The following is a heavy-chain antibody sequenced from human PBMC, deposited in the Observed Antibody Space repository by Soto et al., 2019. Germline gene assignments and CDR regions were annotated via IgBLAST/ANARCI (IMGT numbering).Heavy chain of an antibody. Sequence: QVQLQESGPGLVKPSQTLSLTCTVSGGSISSGGYYWSWIRQHPGKGLEWIGYIYDSGSTYYNPSLKSRVTISLDTSKNQFSLNLSSVTAADTAVYYCARSDSSGYYFGYWGQGTLVTDSS. J-gene: IGHJ4*02. CDR2: IYDSGST. V-gene: IGHV4-31*03. D-gene: IGHD3-22*01. CDR1: GGSISSGGYY. CDR3: ARSDSSGYYFGY.